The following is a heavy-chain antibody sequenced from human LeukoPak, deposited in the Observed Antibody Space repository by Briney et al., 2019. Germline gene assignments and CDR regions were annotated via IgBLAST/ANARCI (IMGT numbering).Heavy chain of an antibody. CDR1: GFTFSSYS. CDR2: ISSSSSYI. V-gene: IGHV3-21*01. J-gene: IGHJ4*02. CDR3: ARASTSKYYFDY. D-gene: IGHD2-2*01. Sequence: GGSLRLSCAGSGFTFSSYSMNWVRQAPGRGLEWVSSISSSSSYIYYADSVKGRFTISRDNAKNSLYLQMNSLRAEDTAVYYCARASTSKYYFDYWGQGTLVTVSS.